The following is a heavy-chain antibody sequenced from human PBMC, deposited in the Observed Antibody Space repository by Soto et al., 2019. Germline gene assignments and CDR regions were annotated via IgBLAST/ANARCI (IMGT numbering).Heavy chain of an antibody. Sequence: PSETLFLTCAVYGGSFSGYYWTWIRQPPGKGPEWIGEINHRGSANYNPSLKSRVTMSLDISKSQFSLRLTSVTAADTAVYFCARYNAASGTYYFDYWGRGALVTVSS. D-gene: IGHD6-13*01. CDR2: INHRGSA. CDR1: GGSFSGYY. CDR3: ARYNAASGTYYFDY. J-gene: IGHJ4*02. V-gene: IGHV4-34*01.